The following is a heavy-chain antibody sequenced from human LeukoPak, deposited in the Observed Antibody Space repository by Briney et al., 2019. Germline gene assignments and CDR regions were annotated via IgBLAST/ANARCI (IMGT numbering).Heavy chain of an antibody. D-gene: IGHD3-3*01. Sequence: SETLSLTCTVSGGSISSYYWSWIRQPPGKGLEWIGYVYYSGSTNYNPSLKSRVTISVDTSKNQFSLKLSSVTAADTAVYYCAREPKAFTIFGVVTGFDLWGRGTLVTVSS. CDR1: GGSISSYY. J-gene: IGHJ2*01. CDR3: AREPKAFTIFGVVTGFDL. CDR2: VYYSGST. V-gene: IGHV4-59*01.